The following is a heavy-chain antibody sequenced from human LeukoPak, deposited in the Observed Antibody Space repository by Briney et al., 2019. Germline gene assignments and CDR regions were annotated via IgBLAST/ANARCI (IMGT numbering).Heavy chain of an antibody. J-gene: IGHJ3*02. CDR2: IIPIFGTA. V-gene: IGHV1-69*13. CDR1: GGTFSSYA. CDR3: ASPFYYDSTIAAFDI. D-gene: IGHD3-22*01. Sequence: SVTVSCTASGGTFSSYAISWVRQAPGQGLEWMGRIIPIFGTANYAQKFQGRVTITADESTSTAYMELSSLRSEDTAVYYCASPFYYDSTIAAFDIWGQGTMVTVSS.